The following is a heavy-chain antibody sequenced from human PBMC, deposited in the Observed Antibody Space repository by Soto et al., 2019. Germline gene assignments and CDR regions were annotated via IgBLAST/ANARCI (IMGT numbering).Heavy chain of an antibody. CDR2: IYYSGST. J-gene: IGHJ4*02. CDR1: GGSMTSYH. D-gene: IGHD2-8*01. CDR3: ARGLRSVYGPYPFDS. Sequence: PSETLSLTCTVSGGSMTSYHWSWIRQPPGKGLEWIAYIYYSGSTNYNPSLKSRVTMSVDTSKNQFSLRLTSVTAADTAVYYCARGLRSVYGPYPFDSWCRGALV. V-gene: IGHV4-59*01.